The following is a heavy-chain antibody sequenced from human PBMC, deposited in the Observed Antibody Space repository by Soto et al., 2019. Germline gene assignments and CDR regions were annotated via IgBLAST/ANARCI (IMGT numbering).Heavy chain of an antibody. CDR1: GASISSGDYY. CDR3: GRVPGP. Sequence: SETLSLTCNVSGASISSGDYYWSWIRQPPGKGLEWIGYIYFSESTSYNPSLKSRVTISGDKSKNHFSLRLTSVTAADTAVYYCGRVPGPWGQGTLVPVSS. V-gene: IGHV4-30-4*01. CDR2: IYFSEST. J-gene: IGHJ5*02.